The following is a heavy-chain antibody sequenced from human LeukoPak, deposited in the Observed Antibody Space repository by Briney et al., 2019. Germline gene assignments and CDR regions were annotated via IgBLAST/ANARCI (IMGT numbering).Heavy chain of an antibody. Sequence: ASVKVSCKASGGTFSSYAISWVRQAPGQGLEWMGGIIPIFGTANYAQKFQGRVTITADESTSTAYMELSSLRSEDTAVYYCARDQYDASGYYFIRPFNWFDPWGQGTLVTVSS. D-gene: IGHD3-22*01. V-gene: IGHV1-69*13. CDR3: ARDQYDASGYYFIRPFNWFDP. J-gene: IGHJ5*02. CDR1: GGTFSSYA. CDR2: IIPIFGTA.